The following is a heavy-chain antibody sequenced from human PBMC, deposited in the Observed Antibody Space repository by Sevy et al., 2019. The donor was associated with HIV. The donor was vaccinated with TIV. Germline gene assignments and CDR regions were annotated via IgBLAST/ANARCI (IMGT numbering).Heavy chain of an antibody. D-gene: IGHD1-26*01. Sequence: GGSLRLSCTTSGFTFSTFGMHWVRQAPGKGLEWVAAIFYDGRITYYADSVKGRFTISRDNSKNTLYLQMNSLRAEDTAVYYCARESGSNWYFDLWGRSTLVTVSS. J-gene: IGHJ2*01. V-gene: IGHV3-33*01. CDR2: IFYDGRIT. CDR3: ARESGSNWYFDL. CDR1: GFTFSTFG.